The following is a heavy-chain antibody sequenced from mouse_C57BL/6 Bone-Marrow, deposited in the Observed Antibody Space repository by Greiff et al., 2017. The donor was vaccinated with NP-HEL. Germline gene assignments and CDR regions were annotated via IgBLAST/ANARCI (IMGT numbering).Heavy chain of an antibody. CDR1: GFTFSSYA. Sequence: EVKLVESGGGLVKPGGSLKLSCAASGFTFSSYAMSWVRQTPETRLEWVATISDGGSYTYYPDNVKGRFTISRDNAKNNLYLQMSHLKSEDTAMYYCARWLLRWYFDVWGTGTTVTVSS. J-gene: IGHJ1*03. CDR3: ARWLLRWYFDV. V-gene: IGHV5-4*03. CDR2: ISDGGSYT. D-gene: IGHD2-3*01.